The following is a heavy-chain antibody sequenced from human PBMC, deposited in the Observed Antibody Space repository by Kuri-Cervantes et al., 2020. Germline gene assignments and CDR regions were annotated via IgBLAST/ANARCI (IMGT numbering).Heavy chain of an antibody. CDR3: ARASYYYDSSGYYGWDAFDI. D-gene: IGHD3-22*01. Sequence: SGPTLVKPTETLTLTCTVSGFSLSNARMCVSWVRQPPGKALEWLALIDWVDDKYYSTSLKTRLTISKDTSKNQVVLTTTNIDPVDTATYYCARASYYYDSSGYYGWDAFDIWGQGTMVTVSS. V-gene: IGHV2-70*20. CDR1: GFSLSNARMC. CDR2: IDWVDDK. J-gene: IGHJ3*02.